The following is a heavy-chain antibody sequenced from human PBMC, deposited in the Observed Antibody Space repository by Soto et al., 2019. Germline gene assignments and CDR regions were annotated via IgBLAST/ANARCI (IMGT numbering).Heavy chain of an antibody. V-gene: IGHV3-48*01. J-gene: IGHJ6*02. Sequence: GGSLRLSCAASGFTFSSYSMNWVRQAPGKGLEWVSYISSSSSTIYYADSVKGRFTISRDNAKNSLYLQMNSLRAEDTAVYYCASRRYFDWLSSFYYGMDVWGQGTTVTVSS. CDR3: ASRRYFDWLSSFYYGMDV. D-gene: IGHD3-9*01. CDR1: GFTFSSYS. CDR2: ISSSSSTI.